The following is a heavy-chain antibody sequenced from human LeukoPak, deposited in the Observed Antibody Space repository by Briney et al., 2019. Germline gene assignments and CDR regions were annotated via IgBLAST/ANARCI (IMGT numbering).Heavy chain of an antibody. D-gene: IGHD2-2*01. Sequence: PGGSLRLSCAASGFTVSSNYMSWVRQAPGKGLEWVAVIWYGGSNKYYADSVKGRFTISRDNSKNTLYLQMNSLRAEDTAVYYCATSSRSGNYFDYWGQGTLVTVSS. CDR2: IWYGGSNK. CDR3: ATSSRSGNYFDY. CDR1: GFTVSSNY. V-gene: IGHV3-33*08. J-gene: IGHJ4*02.